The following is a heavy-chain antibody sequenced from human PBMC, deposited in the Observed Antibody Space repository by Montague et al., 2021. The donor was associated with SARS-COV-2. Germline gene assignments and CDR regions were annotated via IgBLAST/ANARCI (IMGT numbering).Heavy chain of an antibody. D-gene: IGHD3-3*01. J-gene: IGHJ4*02. CDR3: ARGGLAGGNYDIWSFSYTSPLDY. CDR2: INHRGST. Sequence: SETRSLTCAVYGGTFSAHSWSWVRQSPGKGLEWIGEINHRGSTTYMSSLKSRVTMSVDTSKNQFSLKLSSVTAADTAIYYCARGGLAGGNYDIWSFSYTSPLDYWGQGTLVTASS. V-gene: IGHV4-34*01. CDR1: GGTFSAHS.